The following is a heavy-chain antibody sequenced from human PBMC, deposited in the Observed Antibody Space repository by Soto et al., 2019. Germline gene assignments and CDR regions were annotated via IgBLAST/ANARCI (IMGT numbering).Heavy chain of an antibody. Sequence: GGSLRLSCAASGFAFDSYWMHWVRQVPGEGPVWVSRIDYDGTTTTYADSVKGRFTISRDNAKNTLYLQMNSLRAEDTAVYYCARGPRPSSAGTGAYWGQGTLVTVSS. CDR3: ARGPRPSSAGTGAY. J-gene: IGHJ4*02. CDR1: GFAFDSYW. D-gene: IGHD6-13*01. V-gene: IGHV3-74*01. CDR2: IDYDGTTT.